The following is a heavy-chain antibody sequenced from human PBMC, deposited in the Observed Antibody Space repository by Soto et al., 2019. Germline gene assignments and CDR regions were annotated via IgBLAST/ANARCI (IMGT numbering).Heavy chain of an antibody. CDR3: ARDHDYYDSSGYSPTDY. CDR1: GYTFTSYG. D-gene: IGHD3-22*01. Sequence: ASVKVSCKASGYTFTSYGISWVRQAPGQGLEWMGWISAYNGNTNYAQKLQGRVTMTTDTSTSTAYMELRSLRSDDTAVYYCARDHDYYDSSGYSPTDYWGQGNLVTVSS. CDR2: ISAYNGNT. V-gene: IGHV1-18*01. J-gene: IGHJ4*02.